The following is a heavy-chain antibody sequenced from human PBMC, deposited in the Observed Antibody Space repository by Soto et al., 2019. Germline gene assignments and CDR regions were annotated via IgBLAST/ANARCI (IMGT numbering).Heavy chain of an antibody. D-gene: IGHD6-13*01. CDR3: ARLTLPVSPAASSGPVDY. CDR1: GFTFSNYA. V-gene: IGHV3-23*01. CDR2: VSGTGGNT. Sequence: VQLLESGGGLVQPGGSLRLSCAASGFTFSNYAMSWVRPAPGKGLEWVSAVSGTGGNTYYADSVQGRFTISRDNSKNMLTLQMNMLRAEDTAVYDCARLTLPVSPAASSGPVDYWGQGTLVTVSS. J-gene: IGHJ4*02.